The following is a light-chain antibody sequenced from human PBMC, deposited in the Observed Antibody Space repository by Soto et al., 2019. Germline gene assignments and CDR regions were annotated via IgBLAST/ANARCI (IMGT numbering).Light chain of an antibody. Sequence: DIQMTQSPSTLSASVGDRVTITCRASQSNSSWLAWYQQKPGKAPNLLIYKASTLESGVPSRFSGSGSGTEFTLTISSVQPDDFATYYCQQYKSYPLTFGGGTKVDIK. CDR1: QSNSSW. V-gene: IGKV1-5*03. CDR2: KAS. CDR3: QQYKSYPLT. J-gene: IGKJ4*01.